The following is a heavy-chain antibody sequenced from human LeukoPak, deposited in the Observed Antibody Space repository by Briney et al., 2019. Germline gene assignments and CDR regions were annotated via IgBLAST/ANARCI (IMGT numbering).Heavy chain of an antibody. J-gene: IGHJ4*02. CDR3: AKDWYNSGWYGGDY. CDR1: GFTFSSYG. CDR2: ISYDGSNK. D-gene: IGHD6-19*01. Sequence: GGSLRLSCAASGFTFSSYGMHWVRQAPGKGLEWVAVISYDGSNKYYADSVKGRFTISRDNSKNTLYLQMNSLRAEDTAVYYCAKDWYNSGWYGGDYWGQGTLVTVSS. V-gene: IGHV3-30*18.